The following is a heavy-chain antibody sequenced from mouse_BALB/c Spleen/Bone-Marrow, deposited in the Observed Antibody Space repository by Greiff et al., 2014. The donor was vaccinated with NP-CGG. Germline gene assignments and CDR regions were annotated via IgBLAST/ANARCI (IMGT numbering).Heavy chain of an antibody. CDR2: INPYNGGT. V-gene: IGHV1-18*01. CDR1: GYSFTGYT. J-gene: IGHJ4*01. CDR3: ARWDYYGYAMDY. D-gene: IGHD1-1*01. Sequence: VQLQQPGPELVKPGASMKISCKASGYSFTGYTMNWVKQSHGKNLEWIGLINPYNGGTSYNQKFMGKATLTVDMSSSTAYMELLSLTSEDSAVYYCARWDYYGYAMDYWGQGTSVTVSS.